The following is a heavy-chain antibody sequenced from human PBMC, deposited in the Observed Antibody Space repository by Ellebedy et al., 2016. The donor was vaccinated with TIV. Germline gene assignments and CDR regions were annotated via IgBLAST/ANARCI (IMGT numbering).Heavy chain of an antibody. CDR3: ARDEYSYDSSGYLDY. CDR2: ISHDGRTI. Sequence: GGSLRLXCAASGFTFTTYSIHWVRQAPGKGLEWLAVISHDGRTIFYADSVKGRFTVSRDNSKNTVFLQLNSLRAGDTAVYYCARDEYSYDSSGYLDYWGQGTLVTVSS. CDR1: GFTFTTYS. J-gene: IGHJ4*02. V-gene: IGHV3-30*04. D-gene: IGHD3-22*01.